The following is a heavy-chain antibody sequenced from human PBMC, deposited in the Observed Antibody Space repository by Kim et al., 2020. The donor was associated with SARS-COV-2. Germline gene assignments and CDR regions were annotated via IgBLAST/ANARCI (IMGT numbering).Heavy chain of an antibody. J-gene: IGHJ6*02. V-gene: IGHV3-23*01. Sequence: ESGKGRFTIARANSKNTLYLQMNSLRAEDTAVYYCAKVGCSSTSCSFMDVWGQGTTVTVSS. D-gene: IGHD2-2*01. CDR3: AKVGCSSTSCSFMDV.